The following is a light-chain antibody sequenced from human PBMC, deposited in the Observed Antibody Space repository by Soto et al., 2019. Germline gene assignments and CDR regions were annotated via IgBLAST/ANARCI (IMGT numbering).Light chain of an antibody. CDR3: SSFRGTATLDV. J-gene: IGLJ1*01. CDR2: DVT. Sequence: SALTQPASVSGSPGQSITISCSGTNSDIGSYNRVSWYRQHPGKAPKLLIYDVTKRPSGVSNRFSGSKSGNTAFLTISGLQAEDEADYYCSSFRGTATLDVFGTGTKLTVL. V-gene: IGLV2-14*03. CDR1: NSDIGSYNR.